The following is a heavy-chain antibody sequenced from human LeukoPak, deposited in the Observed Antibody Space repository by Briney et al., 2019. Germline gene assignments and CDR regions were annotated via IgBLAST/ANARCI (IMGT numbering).Heavy chain of an antibody. J-gene: IGHJ4*02. V-gene: IGHV4-39*02. D-gene: IGHD2/OR15-2a*01. CDR1: GGSISSSSYY. Sequence: TSETLSLTCTVSGGSISSSSYYWGWIRQPPGKGLEWIGSIYYSGSTYYNPSLKSRVTISVDTSKNQFSLKLNSVTPEDTAVYYCARDPEVQTTWSTFDHWGQGALVTVSS. CDR3: ARDPEVQTTWSTFDH. CDR2: IYYSGST.